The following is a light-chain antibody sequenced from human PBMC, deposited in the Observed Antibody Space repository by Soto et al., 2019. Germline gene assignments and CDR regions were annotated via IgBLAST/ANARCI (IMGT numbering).Light chain of an antibody. Sequence: QSVLTQPPSVSVAPGQRVTISCTGSSSNIGAGYDVHWYQQLPGTAPKLLILNNSNLPSGVPDRFSGSKSGTSASLAITGLQTEDEAAYYCQSHDRSLSGYVFGTGTKLTVL. J-gene: IGLJ1*01. V-gene: IGLV1-40*01. CDR2: NNS. CDR3: QSHDRSLSGYV. CDR1: SSNIGAGYD.